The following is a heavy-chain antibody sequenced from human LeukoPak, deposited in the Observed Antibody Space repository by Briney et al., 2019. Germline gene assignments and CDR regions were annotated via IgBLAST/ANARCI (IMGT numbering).Heavy chain of an antibody. CDR3: ARRRIVAGTDAFDI. J-gene: IGHJ3*02. Sequence: ASVKASCKASGYTFTSYYMHWVRQAPGQGLEWMGWISGYNGNTNYAQELQGRVTMTTDTSTNTAYMELRSLRSDDTAVYYCARRRIVAGTDAFDIWGQGTMVTVSS. V-gene: IGHV1-18*04. CDR1: GYTFTSYY. CDR2: ISGYNGNT. D-gene: IGHD6-19*01.